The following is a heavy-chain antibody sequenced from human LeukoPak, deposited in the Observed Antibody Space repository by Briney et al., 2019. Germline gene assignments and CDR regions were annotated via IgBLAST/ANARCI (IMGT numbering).Heavy chain of an antibody. CDR1: GVSFSGYY. CDR3: ARLLWFGESYNWFDP. CDR2: INHSGST. Sequence: PSETLSLTCAVYGVSFSGYYWSWIRQPPGKGLEWIGEINHSGSTNYNPSLKSRVTISVDTSKNQFSLKLSSVTAADTAVYYCARLLWFGESYNWFDPWGQGTLVTVSS. D-gene: IGHD3-10*01. V-gene: IGHV4-34*01. J-gene: IGHJ5*02.